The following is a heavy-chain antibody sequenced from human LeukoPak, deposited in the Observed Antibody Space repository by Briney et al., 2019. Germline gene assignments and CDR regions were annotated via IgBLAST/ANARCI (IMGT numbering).Heavy chain of an antibody. D-gene: IGHD2-2*01. CDR2: INAYNGDT. Sequence: ASVKVSCKASGYTFTNYGVSWVRQAPGQGLEWMGWINAYNGDTHYAQNLQGRLTMTTDTSTSMAFMALRSLRPDDTAVYFCARWGLVAPGTYYYYYMDVWGRGTTVTVSS. V-gene: IGHV1-18*01. J-gene: IGHJ6*03. CDR3: ARWGLVAPGTYYYYYMDV. CDR1: GYTFTNYG.